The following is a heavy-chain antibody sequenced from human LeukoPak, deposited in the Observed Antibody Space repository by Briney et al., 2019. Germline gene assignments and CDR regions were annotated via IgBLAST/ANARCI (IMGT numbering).Heavy chain of an antibody. Sequence: GGSLRLSCAAYGFTFSNYVMSWVRQAPGKGLEWVSGISGSDGSTYYADSVKGRFTISRDNSKNPLHLQMNSLRAEDTAVYYCASPREDYDYVWGSYRYTEAGYWGQGTLVTVSS. CDR2: ISGSDGST. V-gene: IGHV3-23*01. CDR3: ASPREDYDYVWGSYRYTEAGY. J-gene: IGHJ4*02. CDR1: GFTFSNYV. D-gene: IGHD3-16*02.